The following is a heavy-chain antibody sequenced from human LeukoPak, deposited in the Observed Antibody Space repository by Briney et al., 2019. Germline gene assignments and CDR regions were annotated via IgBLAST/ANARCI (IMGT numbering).Heavy chain of an antibody. V-gene: IGHV1-18*04. CDR2: ISAYNGYT. CDR1: GYTFSSYG. Sequence: GASVKVSCKASGYTFSSYGLSWVRQAPGQGLEWMGWISAYNGYTRYAQKVQGRVTMTTDTSTSTAYMELRSLRSDDTAVYYCARGAVNRYNWNDDNYYYYYTDVWGKGTTVTISS. J-gene: IGHJ6*03. CDR3: ARGAVNRYNWNDDNYYYYYTDV. D-gene: IGHD1-1*01.